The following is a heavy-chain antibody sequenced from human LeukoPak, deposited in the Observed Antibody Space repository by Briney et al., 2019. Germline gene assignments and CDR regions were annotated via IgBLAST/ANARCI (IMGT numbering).Heavy chain of an antibody. CDR2: ISGSGGST. Sequence: GGSLRLSCAASGFTFSSYAMSWVPQAPGKGLEWVSAISGSGGSTYYADSVKGRFTISRDNSKNTLYLQMNSLRAEDTAVYYCAKHLKPGSSSWYWNFDYWGQGTLVTVSS. D-gene: IGHD6-13*01. CDR3: AKHLKPGSSSWYWNFDY. V-gene: IGHV3-23*01. J-gene: IGHJ4*02. CDR1: GFTFSSYA.